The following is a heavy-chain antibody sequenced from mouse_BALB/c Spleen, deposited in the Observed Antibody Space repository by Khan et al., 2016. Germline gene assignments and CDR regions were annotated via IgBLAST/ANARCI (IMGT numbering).Heavy chain of an antibody. J-gene: IGHJ1*01. CDR2: INTYSGES. CDR1: GYTFTNYG. CDR3: ARYRYYYGSSRYCDF. Sequence: QIQLVQSGPELKRPGKTVKISCKASGYTFTNYGINWVKQAPGKGLKWMGWINTYSGESTYADDFKGRFAFSLETSANTAYFPINNLKNEDTATYFCARYRYYYGSSRYCDFGGPGTTVTVSS. D-gene: IGHD1-1*01. V-gene: IGHV9-3-1*01.